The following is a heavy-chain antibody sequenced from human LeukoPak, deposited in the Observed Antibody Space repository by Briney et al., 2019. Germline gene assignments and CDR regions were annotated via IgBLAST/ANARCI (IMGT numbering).Heavy chain of an antibody. J-gene: IGHJ4*02. CDR3: AREKYYDILTGYPHSDY. CDR2: IKQDGSGK. D-gene: IGHD3-9*01. Sequence: GGSLRLSCAASGFTFSSHWMSWVRQTPAKGLEWVANIKQDGSGKYYVDSVKGRFTISRDNAKNSLYLQMNSLRAGDTSVYYCAREKYYDILTGYPHSDYWGQGTLVTVSS. CDR1: GFTFSSHW. V-gene: IGHV3-7*01.